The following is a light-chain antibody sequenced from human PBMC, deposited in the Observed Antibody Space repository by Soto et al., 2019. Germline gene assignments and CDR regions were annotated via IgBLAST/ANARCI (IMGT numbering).Light chain of an antibody. Sequence: EIVLTQSPGTLSLSPGERATLSCRASQSVSSSYLAWYQQKPGQAPRLLIYGASSRATGIPDRFSGSGSGTDFTLTISSLQSEDFAVYYCQQYNNWKITFGQGTRLE. J-gene: IGKJ5*01. CDR1: QSVSSSY. V-gene: IGKV3-20*01. CDR3: QQYNNWKIT. CDR2: GAS.